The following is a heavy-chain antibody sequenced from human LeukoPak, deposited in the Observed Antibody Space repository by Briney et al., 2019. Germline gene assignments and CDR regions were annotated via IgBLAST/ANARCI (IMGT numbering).Heavy chain of an antibody. CDR1: GGSFSGYY. CDR2: INHSGST. Sequence: SETLSLTCAVYGGSFSGYYWSWIRQPPGKGLEWIGEINHSGSTNYNPSLKSRVTISVDTSKNQFSLKLSSVTAADTAVYYCARGNPSRITMVRGAGLYGMDVWGQGTTVTVSS. J-gene: IGHJ6*02. V-gene: IGHV4-34*01. D-gene: IGHD3-10*01. CDR3: ARGNPSRITMVRGAGLYGMDV.